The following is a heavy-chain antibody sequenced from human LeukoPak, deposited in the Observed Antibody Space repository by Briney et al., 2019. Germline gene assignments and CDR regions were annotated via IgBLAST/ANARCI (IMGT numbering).Heavy chain of an antibody. Sequence: PGGSLRLSCAASGFTVSSNHMSWVRQAPGKGLAWVSVIYSGGSTYYADSVKGRFTISRDNSKNTLYLQMNSLRAEDTAVYYCARDRERYCSAGSCYDFPVDAFDTWGQGTMVTVSS. CDR1: GFTVSSNH. V-gene: IGHV3-66*01. CDR3: ARDRERYCSAGSCYDFPVDAFDT. D-gene: IGHD2-15*01. CDR2: IYSGGST. J-gene: IGHJ3*02.